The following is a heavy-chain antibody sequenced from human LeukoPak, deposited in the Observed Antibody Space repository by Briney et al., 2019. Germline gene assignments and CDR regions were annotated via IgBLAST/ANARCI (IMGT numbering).Heavy chain of an antibody. V-gene: IGHV1-2*02. J-gene: IGHJ4*02. Sequence: ASVKVSCKTSGYTFSEYYMHGVRQAPGQGLEWMGWINPNSGATNYAQKFQGRVTMTRDTSISTAYMELSSLRSDDTAVYNCAKETGNFNFGDYWGQGTLVTVSS. CDR3: AKETGNFNFGDY. D-gene: IGHD1-1*01. CDR2: INPNSGAT. CDR1: GYTFSEYY.